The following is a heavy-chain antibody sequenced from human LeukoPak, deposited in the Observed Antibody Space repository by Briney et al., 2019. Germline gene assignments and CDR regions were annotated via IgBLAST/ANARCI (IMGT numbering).Heavy chain of an antibody. Sequence: SETLSLTCTVSGGSISSYYWSWIRQPPGKGLEWIGYIYYSGSTNYNPSLKSRVTISVDTSKNQFSLKLSSVTAADTAVCYCARGVIAAAGDAFDIWGQGTMVTVSS. V-gene: IGHV4-59*01. CDR3: ARGVIAAAGDAFDI. D-gene: IGHD6-13*01. CDR2: IYYSGST. J-gene: IGHJ3*02. CDR1: GGSISSYY.